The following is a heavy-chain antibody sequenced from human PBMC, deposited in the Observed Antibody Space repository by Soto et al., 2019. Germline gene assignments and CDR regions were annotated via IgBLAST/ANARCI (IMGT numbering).Heavy chain of an antibody. CDR1: GGSISSGGYS. CDR3: ARWFDR. CDR2: ISHSGST. Sequence: PLEILSLTCAVSGGSISSGGYSWSWIRQPPGKGLEWIGYISHSGSTYYNPSLKSRVTISVDRSKNQFSLKLSSVTAADTAVYYCARWFDRWGQGTLVTVSS. V-gene: IGHV4-30-2*01. J-gene: IGHJ5*02.